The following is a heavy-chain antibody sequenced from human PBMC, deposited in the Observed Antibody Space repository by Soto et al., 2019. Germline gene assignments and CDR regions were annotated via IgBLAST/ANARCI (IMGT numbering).Heavy chain of an antibody. CDR3: ARVHCGGDCSENYYYYYGMDV. D-gene: IGHD2-21*02. CDR1: GGTFSSYA. V-gene: IGHV1-69*01. CDR2: IIPIFGTA. Sequence: QVQLLQSGAEVKKPGSSVKVSCKASGGTFSSYAISWVRQAPGQGLEWMGGIIPIFGTANYAQKFQGRVTIIAEELTSKDYMELSSLRSEDTAVYYCARVHCGGDCSENYYYYYGMDVWVKETTVTVSS. J-gene: IGHJ6*04.